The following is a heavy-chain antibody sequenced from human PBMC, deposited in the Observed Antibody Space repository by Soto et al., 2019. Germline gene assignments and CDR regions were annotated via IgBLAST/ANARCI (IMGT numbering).Heavy chain of an antibody. D-gene: IGHD2-2*01. CDR3: ARDAFYCSSTSCYSYAFDI. Sequence: SLTCTVSGGSISSGGYYWSWIRQHPGKGLEWIGYIYYSGSTYYNPSLKSRVTISVDTSKNQFSLKLSSVTAADTAVYYCARDAFYCSSTSCYSYAFDIWGQGTMVTVSS. V-gene: IGHV4-31*03. J-gene: IGHJ3*02. CDR1: GGSISSGGYY. CDR2: IYYSGST.